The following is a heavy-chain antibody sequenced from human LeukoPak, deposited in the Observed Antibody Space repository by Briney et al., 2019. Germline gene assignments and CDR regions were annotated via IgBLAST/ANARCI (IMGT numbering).Heavy chain of an antibody. Sequence: PSETLSLTCTVSGGSISSYYWSWLRQPPGKGLEWIGYIYTSGSTNYNPSLKSRVTISVDTSKNQFSLKLSSVTAADTAVYYCARGYSGYTSFDYWGQGTLVTVS. V-gene: IGHV4-4*09. J-gene: IGHJ4*02. D-gene: IGHD5-12*01. CDR3: ARGYSGYTSFDY. CDR2: IYTSGST. CDR1: GGSISSYY.